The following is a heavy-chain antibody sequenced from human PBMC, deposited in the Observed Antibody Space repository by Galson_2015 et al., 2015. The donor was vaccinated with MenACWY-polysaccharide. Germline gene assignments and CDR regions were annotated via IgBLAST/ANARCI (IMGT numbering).Heavy chain of an antibody. J-gene: IGHJ2*01. Sequence: SLRLSCAASGFTFSDYGMSWFRQAPGKGLEWVAGFPSSGSRPYYADSVRGRFSGSRENSDNTLDLQMNSLRAEDTAMYYCAKDRSSGTSWYYFDLWGRGTLVTVSS. CDR2: FPSSGSRP. CDR3: AKDRSSGTSWYYFDL. CDR1: GFTFSDYG. V-gene: IGHV3-23*01. D-gene: IGHD6-19*01.